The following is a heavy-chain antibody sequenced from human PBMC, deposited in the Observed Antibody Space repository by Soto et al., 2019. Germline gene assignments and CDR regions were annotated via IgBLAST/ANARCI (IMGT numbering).Heavy chain of an antibody. CDR3: ARGVSSSSLITYGMDV. Sequence: SETLSLTCAVYGGSFSGYYWSWIRQPPGKGLEWIGEINHSGSTNYNPSLKSRVTISVDTSKNQFSLKLSSVTAADTAVYYCARGVSSSSLITYGMDVWGQGTTVTVSS. V-gene: IGHV4-34*01. CDR2: INHSGST. D-gene: IGHD6-6*01. J-gene: IGHJ6*02. CDR1: GGSFSGYY.